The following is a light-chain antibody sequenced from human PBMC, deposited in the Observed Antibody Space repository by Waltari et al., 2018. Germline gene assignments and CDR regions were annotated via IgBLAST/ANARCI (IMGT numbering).Light chain of an antibody. V-gene: IGLV1-40*01. J-gene: IGLJ3*02. CDR2: GNN. CDR1: RSNNGAGLA. CDR3: QSYGSDWV. Sequence: QSVLTQPPSVSGAPGQRVTISCTGRRSNNGAGLAVHWYQPLPGTAPKLLIYGNNNRPSGVPDRFSGSKSGTSASLAITGLQAEDEADYYCQSYGSDWVFGGGTKLTVL.